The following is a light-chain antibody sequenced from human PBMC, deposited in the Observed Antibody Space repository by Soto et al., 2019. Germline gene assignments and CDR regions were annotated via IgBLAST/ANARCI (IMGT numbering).Light chain of an antibody. CDR3: TSYTPTSTLYV. CDR1: SSDVGGYNY. Sequence: QSVLTQPASLSGSPGQSITISCTGSSSDVGGYNYVSWYQQHPGKAPKLMIYDVSNRPSGVSNRFSGSKSGNTASLTISGLQAEDEADYYCTSYTPTSTLYVFGTGTKVTVL. CDR2: DVS. J-gene: IGLJ1*01. V-gene: IGLV2-14*01.